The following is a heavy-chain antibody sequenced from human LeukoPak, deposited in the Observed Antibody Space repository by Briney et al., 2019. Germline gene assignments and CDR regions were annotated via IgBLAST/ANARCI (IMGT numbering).Heavy chain of an antibody. Sequence: ASVKVSCKASGYTFTSYGISWVRQAPGQGLEWMGWISAYNGNTNYAQRLQGRVTMTTDTSTSTAYMELRSLRSDDTAVYYCARAQWELPAGDAFDIWGQGTMVTVSS. CDR3: ARAQWELPAGDAFDI. CDR1: GYTFTSYG. V-gene: IGHV1-18*01. D-gene: IGHD1-26*01. J-gene: IGHJ3*02. CDR2: ISAYNGNT.